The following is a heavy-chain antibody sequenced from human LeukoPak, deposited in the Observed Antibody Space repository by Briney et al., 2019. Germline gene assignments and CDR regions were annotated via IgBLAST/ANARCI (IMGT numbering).Heavy chain of an antibody. CDR3: ARGGYSSGYDY. Sequence: GGSLRLSCAASGFTFSSYSMNWVRQAPGKGLEWVSYISSSSSTIYYADSVKGRFTISRDNAKNSLYLQMNSLRAEDTAVYYCARGGYSSGYDYWGQGTRVTVSS. CDR1: GFTFSSYS. J-gene: IGHJ4*02. D-gene: IGHD6-19*01. V-gene: IGHV3-48*01. CDR2: ISSSSSTI.